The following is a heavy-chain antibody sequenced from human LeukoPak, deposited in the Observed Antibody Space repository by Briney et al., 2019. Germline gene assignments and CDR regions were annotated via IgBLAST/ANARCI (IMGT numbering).Heavy chain of an antibody. D-gene: IGHD3-10*01. J-gene: IGHJ4*02. CDR3: ARDPHYYGSGSSHFLDY. V-gene: IGHV3-74*01. CDR2: INSDGSST. Sequence: GGSLRLSCAASGFTFSSYWMHWVRQAPGKGLVWVSRINSDGSSTSYADSVKGRFTISRDNAKNTLYLQMNSLRAEDTAVYYCARDPHYYGSGSSHFLDYWGQGTLVTVSS. CDR1: GFTFSSYW.